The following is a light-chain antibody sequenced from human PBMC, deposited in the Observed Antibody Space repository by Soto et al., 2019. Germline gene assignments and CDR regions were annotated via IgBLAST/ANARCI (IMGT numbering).Light chain of an antibody. J-gene: IGKJ2*01. CDR3: QQYGRSPPYT. V-gene: IGKV3-20*01. Sequence: EIVLTQSPGTLSLSPGERATLSCRASQSVTSSYLAWYQQKPGQAPRLLLYGASSRATGIPDRFSGGWSGTDFTLSISRLEPEDFAVYYCQQYGRSPPYTFGQGTNLEIK. CDR1: QSVTSSY. CDR2: GAS.